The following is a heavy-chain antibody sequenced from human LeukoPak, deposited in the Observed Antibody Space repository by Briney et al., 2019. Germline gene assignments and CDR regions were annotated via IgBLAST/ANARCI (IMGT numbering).Heavy chain of an antibody. J-gene: IGHJ4*02. V-gene: IGHV3-23*01. CDR1: GFTFSSYA. Sequence: GGSLRLSCAASGFTFSSYAMSWVRQAPGKGLEWVSAISGSGGSTYYADSVQGRFTISRDNSKNTLYLQMSSLRAEDTAVYYCATNPGITMVRGVIMDDYWGQGTLDTVSS. D-gene: IGHD3-10*01. CDR2: ISGSGGST. CDR3: ATNPGITMVRGVIMDDY.